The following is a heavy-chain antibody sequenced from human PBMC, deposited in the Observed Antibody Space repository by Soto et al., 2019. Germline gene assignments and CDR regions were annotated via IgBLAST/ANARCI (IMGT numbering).Heavy chain of an antibody. CDR2: IYPGDSGS. J-gene: IGHJ4*02. CDR1: GFTFTSYW. V-gene: IGHV5-51*01. Sequence: GESLKISCKGSGFTFTSYWIAWVRQMPGKGLEWMGIIYPGDSGSSYSPSFQGQVTISADKSINTAYLHWSSLKASDTPIYYCARHGGYCSTTTCANFNYWGQGTLVSVSS. CDR3: ARHGGYCSTTTCANFNY. D-gene: IGHD2-2*01.